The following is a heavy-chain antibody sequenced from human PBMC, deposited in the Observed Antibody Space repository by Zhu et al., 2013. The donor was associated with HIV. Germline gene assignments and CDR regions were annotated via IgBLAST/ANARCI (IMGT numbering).Heavy chain of an antibody. V-gene: IGHV1-3*01. CDR3: ARGQWNRGTWGPYYFDY. CDR1: GFTFSDHA. D-gene: IGHD3-16*01. J-gene: IGHJ4*02. CDR2: INAGNGNT. Sequence: QVQLVQSGADLKKPGASVKLSCRASGFTFSDHAMQWVRQAPGERLEWMGWINAGNGNTKYSQKFQGRLTITRDTSASTVYMELSSLRSEDAAVYFCARGQWNRGTWGPYYFDYWGQGALVTVSS.